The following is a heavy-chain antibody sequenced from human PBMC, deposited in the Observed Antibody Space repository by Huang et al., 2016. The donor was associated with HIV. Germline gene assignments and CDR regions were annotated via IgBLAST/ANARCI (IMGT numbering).Heavy chain of an antibody. Sequence: QLQLQESGPGLVKPSETLSLTCTVSGGAISSSSCYWGWIRQPPGKGLEWIGRSYDRGRTYYNPSLKRRVTISVDTSKNQFSRKLSSVTAADTAVYYCARNWGSNGGDYWGQGTLVTVSS. V-gene: IGHV4-39*01. CDR3: ARNWGSNGGDY. CDR1: GGAISSSSCY. CDR2: SYDRGRT. J-gene: IGHJ4*02. D-gene: IGHD7-27*01.